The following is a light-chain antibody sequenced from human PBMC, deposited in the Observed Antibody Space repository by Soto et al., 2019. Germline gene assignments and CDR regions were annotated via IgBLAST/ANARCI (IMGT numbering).Light chain of an antibody. J-gene: IGLJ2*01. CDR1: SSDVGGYNY. Sequence: QSALTQPASVSGSPGQSITMSCTGTSSDVGGYNYVSWYQQHPGKAPKLVIYDVIYRPSGVSNRFSGSKSGNTASLTISGLQAEDEAEYYRSSYTSSTTLVVFGGGTKLTVL. V-gene: IGLV2-14*03. CDR2: DVI. CDR3: SSYTSSTTLVV.